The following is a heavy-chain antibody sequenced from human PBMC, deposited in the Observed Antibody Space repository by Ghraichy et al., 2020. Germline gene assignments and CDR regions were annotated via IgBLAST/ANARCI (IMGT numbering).Heavy chain of an antibody. CDR2: IKQDGSEK. CDR1: GFTFSSYW. D-gene: IGHD6-13*01. J-gene: IGHJ6*02. V-gene: IGHV3-7*03. CDR3: ARERVKLPELYYYYGMDV. Sequence: LSLTCAASGFTFSSYWMSWVRQAPGKGLEWVANIKQDGSEKYYVDSVKGRFTISRDNAKNSLYLQMNSLRAEDTAVYYCARERVKLPELYYYYGMDVWGQGTTVTVSS.